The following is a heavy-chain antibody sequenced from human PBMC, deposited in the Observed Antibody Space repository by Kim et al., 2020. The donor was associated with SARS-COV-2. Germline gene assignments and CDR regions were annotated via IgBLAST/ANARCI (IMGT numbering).Heavy chain of an antibody. CDR3: ARDRGSGSYYPDAFDI. D-gene: IGHD3-10*01. CDR2: ISSSGSTI. Sequence: GGSLRLSCAASGFTFSDYYMSWIRQAPGNGLEWVSYISSSGSTIYYADSVKGRFTISRDNAKNSLYLQMNSLRAEDTAVYYCARDRGSGSYYPDAFDIWGQGTMVTVSS. V-gene: IGHV3-11*01. J-gene: IGHJ3*02. CDR1: GFTFSDYY.